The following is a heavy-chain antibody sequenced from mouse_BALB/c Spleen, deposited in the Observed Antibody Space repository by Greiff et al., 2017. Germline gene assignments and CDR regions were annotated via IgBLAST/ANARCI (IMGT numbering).Heavy chain of an antibody. V-gene: IGHV5-6-3*01. CDR1: GFTFSSYG. CDR3: ADYRYGWDAMDY. Sequence: EVKLMESGGGLVQPGGSLKLSCAASGFTFSSYGMSWVRQTPDKRLELVATINSNGGSTYYPDSVKGRFTISRDNAKNTLYLQMSSLKSEDTAMYYCADYRYGWDAMDYWGQGTSVTVSS. D-gene: IGHD2-14*01. CDR2: INSNGGST. J-gene: IGHJ4*01.